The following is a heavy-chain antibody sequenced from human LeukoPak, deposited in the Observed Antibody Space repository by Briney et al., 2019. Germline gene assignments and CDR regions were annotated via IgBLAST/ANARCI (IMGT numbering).Heavy chain of an antibody. V-gene: IGHV3-23*01. CDR3: AIAERYGSGPYYYYCGMDV. D-gene: IGHD3-10*01. Sequence: GGSLRLSCAPSGVTFSSYAMSWVRQAPGKGLEWVSAISGSGGSTYYADSVKGRFTISRDNSKNTLYLQMNSLRAEDTAVYYCAIAERYGSGPYYYYCGMDVWGQGTTVTVSS. CDR1: GVTFSSYA. J-gene: IGHJ6*02. CDR2: ISGSGGST.